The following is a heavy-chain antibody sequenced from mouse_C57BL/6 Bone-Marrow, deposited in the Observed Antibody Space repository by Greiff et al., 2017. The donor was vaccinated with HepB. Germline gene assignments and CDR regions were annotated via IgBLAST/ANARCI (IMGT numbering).Heavy chain of an antibody. Sequence: QVQLKQPGAELVKPGASVKMSCKASGYTFTSYWITWVKQRPGQGLEWIGDIYPGSGSTNFNEKFKSKATLTVDTSSSTAYMQLSSLTSEDSAVYYCARGRVYYGSSYNYWGQGTTLTVSS. V-gene: IGHV1-55*01. CDR2: IYPGSGST. CDR1: GYTFTSYW. J-gene: IGHJ2*01. D-gene: IGHD1-1*01. CDR3: ARGRVYYGSSYNY.